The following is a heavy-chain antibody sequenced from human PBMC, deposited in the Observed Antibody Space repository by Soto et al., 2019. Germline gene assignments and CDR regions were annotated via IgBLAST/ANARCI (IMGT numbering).Heavy chain of an antibody. CDR3: ARRQALAKIEGDARLYNWLDP. Sequence: ASVKVSCKASGYTFTSYDINCVRQATGQGLEWMGWMNPNSGNTGYAQKFQGRVTMTRNTSISTAYMELSSLRSEDTAVYYCARRQALAKIEGDARLYNWLDPWGKGTL. V-gene: IGHV1-8*01. CDR2: MNPNSGNT. J-gene: IGHJ5*02. D-gene: IGHD1-26*01. CDR1: GYTFTSYD.